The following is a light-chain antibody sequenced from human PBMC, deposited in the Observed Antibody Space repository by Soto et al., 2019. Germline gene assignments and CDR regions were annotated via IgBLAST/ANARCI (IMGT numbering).Light chain of an antibody. V-gene: IGKV3-11*01. CDR1: QSISSY. CDR3: QQRSSWPRT. J-gene: IGKJ2*01. Sequence: EIVLAQSPATLSLSPGERATLSCRASQSISSYLAWYQQKPDQAPRLLIYDASNRATGIPARFSGSGSGTDFTLTISSLEPEDLAVYYCQQRSSWPRTFGQGTKLEIK. CDR2: DAS.